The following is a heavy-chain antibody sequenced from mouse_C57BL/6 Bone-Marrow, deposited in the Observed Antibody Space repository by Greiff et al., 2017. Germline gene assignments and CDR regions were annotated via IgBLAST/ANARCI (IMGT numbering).Heavy chain of an antibody. CDR2: INYDGSST. CDR3: ARRGSYYSNHWYFDV. D-gene: IGHD2-5*01. V-gene: IGHV5-16*01. CDR1: GFTFSDYY. J-gene: IGHJ1*03. Sequence: VMLVESEGGLVQPGSSMKLSCTASGFTFSDYYMAWVRQVPEKGLEWVANINYDGSSTSYLDSLKSRFIISRDNAKNILYLQMSSQKSEDTATYYWARRGSYYSNHWYFDVWGTGTTVTVSS.